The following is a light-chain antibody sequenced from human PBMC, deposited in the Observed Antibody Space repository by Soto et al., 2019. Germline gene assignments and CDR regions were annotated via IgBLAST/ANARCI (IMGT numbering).Light chain of an antibody. J-gene: IGLJ1*01. V-gene: IGLV2-14*01. Sequence: QSVLTQPASVSGSPGQSITISCTGTSRDVGGYNSVSWYQQHPGKAPKLMIYEVTNRPSGVSNRFSGSKSGNTASLTISGRQAEDEADYYCSSYTSGSALYVFGTGTKLTVL. CDR2: EVT. CDR3: SSYTSGSALYV. CDR1: SRDVGGYNS.